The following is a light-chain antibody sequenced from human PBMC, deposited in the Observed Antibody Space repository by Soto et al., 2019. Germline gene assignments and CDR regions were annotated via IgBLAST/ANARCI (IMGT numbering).Light chain of an antibody. Sequence: DIQMTQSPSTLSASVGDRVTITCRASQSISSWLAWYQQKPGKAPKLLIYKASSLESGVPSRFSGSGSGTAFTHTISSLQPDDFANYYCQQYNSYPWTFGQGTKVEIK. CDR1: QSISSW. CDR3: QQYNSYPWT. J-gene: IGKJ1*01. CDR2: KAS. V-gene: IGKV1-5*03.